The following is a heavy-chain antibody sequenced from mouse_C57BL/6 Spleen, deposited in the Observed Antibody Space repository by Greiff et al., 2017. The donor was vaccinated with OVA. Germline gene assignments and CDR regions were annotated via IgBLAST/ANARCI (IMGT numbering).Heavy chain of an antibody. CDR2: IYPGDGDT. CDR3: ARDQFITPYYYAMDY. Sequence: QVQLQQSGAELVKPGASVKISCKASGYAFSSYWMNWVKQRPGKGLEWIGQIYPGDGDTNYNGKFKGKATLTADKSSSTAYMQLSSLTSEDSAVYFCARDQFITPYYYAMDYWGQGTSVTVSS. V-gene: IGHV1-80*01. D-gene: IGHD1-1*01. CDR1: GYAFSSYW. J-gene: IGHJ4*01.